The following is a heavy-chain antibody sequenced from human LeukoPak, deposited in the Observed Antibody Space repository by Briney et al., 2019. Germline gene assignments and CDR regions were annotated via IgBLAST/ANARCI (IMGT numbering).Heavy chain of an antibody. CDR2: VYYRGAT. Sequence: SETLSLTCIVSGDSMSSYYWSWIRQPPGKGLEWIGYVYYRGATNYNPSLKSRATISVDTSRNQFSLILNSVTAADTAVYYCARDRDFFYQAAYDIWGQGTMISVSS. CDR3: ARDRDFFYQAAYDI. CDR1: GDSMSSYY. D-gene: IGHD2-2*01. J-gene: IGHJ3*02. V-gene: IGHV4-59*01.